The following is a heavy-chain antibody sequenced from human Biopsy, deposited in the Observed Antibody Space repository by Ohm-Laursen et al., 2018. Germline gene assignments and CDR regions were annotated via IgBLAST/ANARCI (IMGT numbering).Heavy chain of an antibody. J-gene: IGHJ5*02. Sequence: ASVKVSCKASGYTFNAYYIHWMRQAPGQGLEWMGWINPATGETRYAQRFQGRVTMTRDASVTTAYMQLSSLTSDDTALYYCAKPSGGVSTIGFDPWGQGTQVIVSS. D-gene: IGHD3-16*01. CDR3: AKPSGGVSTIGFDP. CDR2: INPATGET. V-gene: IGHV1-2*02. CDR1: GYTFNAYY.